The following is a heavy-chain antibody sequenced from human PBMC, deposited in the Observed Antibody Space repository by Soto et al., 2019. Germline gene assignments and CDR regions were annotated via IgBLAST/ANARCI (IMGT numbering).Heavy chain of an antibody. V-gene: IGHV4-31*03. CDR1: GGSISSGGYY. J-gene: IGHJ6*03. CDR2: IYYSGST. CDR3: ARIYYYYYYMDV. Sequence: TLSLTCTVSGGSISSGGYYWSWIRQHPGKGLEWIGYIYYSGSTYYNPSLKSRVTISVDTSKNQFSLKLSSVTAADTAVYYCARIYYYYYYMDVWGKGTTVTVSS.